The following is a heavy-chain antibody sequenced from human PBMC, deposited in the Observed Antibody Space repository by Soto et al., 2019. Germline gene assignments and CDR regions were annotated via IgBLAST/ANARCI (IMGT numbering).Heavy chain of an antibody. J-gene: IGHJ4*02. V-gene: IGHV1-3*01. Sequence: ASVKVSCKASGYTFTSYAMHWVRQAPGQRLEWMGWINAGNGNTKYSQKFQGRVTMTEDTSTDTAYMELSSLRSEDTAVYYCATSTVTLGPGYYWGQGTLVTVSS. D-gene: IGHD4-17*01. CDR2: INAGNGNT. CDR1: GYTFTSYA. CDR3: ATSTVTLGPGYY.